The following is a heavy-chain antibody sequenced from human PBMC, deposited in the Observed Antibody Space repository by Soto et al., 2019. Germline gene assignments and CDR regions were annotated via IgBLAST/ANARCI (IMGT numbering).Heavy chain of an antibody. CDR2: ISYSGST. Sequence: QVQLQESGPGLVKPSQTLSLTCTVSGGSINSGGYYWSWIRQHPGKDLEWIGYISYSGSTHYNPSLKSRVTISLETSNKQFFLKLSSVTAADTAVYYCAREVITMVRGASNWFDPWGQGTLVTVSS. J-gene: IGHJ5*02. CDR1: GGSINSGGYY. V-gene: IGHV4-31*03. CDR3: AREVITMVRGASNWFDP. D-gene: IGHD3-10*01.